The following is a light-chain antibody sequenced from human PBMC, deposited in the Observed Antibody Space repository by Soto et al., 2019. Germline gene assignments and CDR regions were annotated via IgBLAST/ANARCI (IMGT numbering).Light chain of an antibody. Sequence: EIVLTQSPATLSLSPGERATLSCRTSQTIRRLLNWYPQRPGQAPRLLIYDTSNRATDIPARFSGSGCGTNFILTISSRYPEVCCVYVCQQRHNWPSTFGQGTRMDIK. CDR3: QQRHNWPST. CDR1: QTIRRL. CDR2: DTS. V-gene: IGKV3-11*01. J-gene: IGKJ5*01.